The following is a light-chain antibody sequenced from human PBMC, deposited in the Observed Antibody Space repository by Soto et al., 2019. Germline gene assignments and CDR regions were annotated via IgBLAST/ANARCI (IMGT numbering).Light chain of an antibody. CDR2: RAS. CDR1: QSVSSAL. V-gene: IGKV3-20*01. J-gene: IGKJ4*01. CDR3: QQYESSPLT. Sequence: EIVLTQSPDTLSLSPGERATLSCRASQSVSSALLAWYQQKPGQAPRLLIYRASTRATGIPDRFTGSGSGTDFTLTISSLEPEDFAVYYCQQYESSPLTFGVGTKVEIK.